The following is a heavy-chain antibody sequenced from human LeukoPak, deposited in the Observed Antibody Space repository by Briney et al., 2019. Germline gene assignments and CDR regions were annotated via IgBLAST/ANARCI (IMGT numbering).Heavy chain of an antibody. Sequence: PSETLSLTCIVSGYSISRGYYWGWIRQPPGKGLEWIGSIHRSGHTFHSPSLKSRFTISVDTSKNQVSLHLTSVTAADTAVYYCARDPAYSSAYWGQGTLVTVSS. J-gene: IGHJ4*02. D-gene: IGHD6-25*01. V-gene: IGHV4-38-2*02. CDR1: GYSISRGYY. CDR3: ARDPAYSSAY. CDR2: IHRSGHT.